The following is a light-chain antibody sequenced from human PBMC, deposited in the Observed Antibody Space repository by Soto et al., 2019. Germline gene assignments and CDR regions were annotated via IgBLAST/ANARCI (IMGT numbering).Light chain of an antibody. Sequence: DIQMTQSPSTLSASEGDRVTISCRASQSVSIWLAWYQQKPRRAPKLLIYKSSILESGVPSRFSGSGSGTEFTLTISSLQPDDFATYYCQQFNTSPWTFGQGTKVEIK. CDR2: KSS. CDR1: QSVSIW. CDR3: QQFNTSPWT. V-gene: IGKV1-5*03. J-gene: IGKJ1*01.